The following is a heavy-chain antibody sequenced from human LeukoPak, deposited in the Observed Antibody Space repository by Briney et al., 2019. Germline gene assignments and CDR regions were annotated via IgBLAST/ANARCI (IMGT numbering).Heavy chain of an antibody. Sequence: ASVKVSSKASGHTFTGYYMHWVRQAPGQGLEWTGWINPNSGGTNYAQKFQGRVTMTRDTSISTAYMELSSLRSEDTAVYYCVRGPYGSGISNWFDDWGQGTQVIVSS. CDR2: INPNSGGT. J-gene: IGHJ5*02. CDR1: GHTFTGYY. V-gene: IGHV1-2*02. CDR3: VRGPYGSGISNWFDD. D-gene: IGHD3-10*01.